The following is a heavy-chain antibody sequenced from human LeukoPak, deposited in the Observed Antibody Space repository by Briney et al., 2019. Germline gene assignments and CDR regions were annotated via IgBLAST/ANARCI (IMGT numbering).Heavy chain of an antibody. CDR1: GFSFSSYS. CDR3: AKAPVTTCSGAYCYPFDY. Sequence: GGSLRLSCAASGFSFSSYSMNWVRQAPGKGLECVSYISSSSSTIYYADSVKGRFTISRDNAKNSLYLQMNRLRAEDAAVYYCAKAPVTTCSGAYCYPFDYWGQGTLVTVSS. D-gene: IGHD2-21*01. V-gene: IGHV3-48*01. CDR2: ISSSSSTI. J-gene: IGHJ4*02.